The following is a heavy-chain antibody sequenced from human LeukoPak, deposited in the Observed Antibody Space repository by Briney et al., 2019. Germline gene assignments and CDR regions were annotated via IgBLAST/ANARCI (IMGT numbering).Heavy chain of an antibody. CDR1: GGSINSVDYY. CDR2: MYNSVTTNYNPSI. J-gene: IGHJ5*02. D-gene: IGHD5-18*01. CDR3: ARDGGYKRFEP. Sequence: SETLSLTCTVSGGSINSVDYYWGWIRQPAGKGLGWIGRMYNSVTTNYNPSINYNPSLKSRATISVDTYKNQFSLNLTSVTAADTAVYYCARDGGYKRFEPWGQGTLVTVSS. V-gene: IGHV4-61*02.